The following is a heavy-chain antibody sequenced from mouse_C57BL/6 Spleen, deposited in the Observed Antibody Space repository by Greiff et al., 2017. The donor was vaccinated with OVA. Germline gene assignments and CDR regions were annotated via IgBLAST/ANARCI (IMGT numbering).Heavy chain of an antibody. V-gene: IGHV1-63*01. J-gene: IGHJ2*01. CDR3: ARQLRHGDYFDY. D-gene: IGHD3-2*02. Sequence: QVQLKESGAELVRPGTSVKMSCKASGYTFTNYWIGWAKQRPGHGLEWIGDIYPGGGYTNYNEKFKGKATLTADKSSSTAYMQFSSLTSEDSAIYYCARQLRHGDYFDYWGQGTTLTVSS. CDR2: IYPGGGYT. CDR1: GYTFTNYW.